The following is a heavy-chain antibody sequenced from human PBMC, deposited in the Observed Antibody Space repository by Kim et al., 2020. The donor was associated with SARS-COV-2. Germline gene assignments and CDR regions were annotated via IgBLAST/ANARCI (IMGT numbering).Heavy chain of an antibody. D-gene: IGHD3-10*01. CDR3: AKAAMVRGVTQPFDY. V-gene: IGHV3-23*01. J-gene: IGHJ4*02. Sequence: DSVKGRFTISGDNSKNTLYMQMNRLRAEDTAVYYCAKAAMVRGVTQPFDYWGQGTLVTVSS.